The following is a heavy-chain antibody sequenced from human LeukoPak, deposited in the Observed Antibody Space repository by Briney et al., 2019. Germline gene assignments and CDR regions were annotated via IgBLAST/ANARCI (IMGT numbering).Heavy chain of an antibody. V-gene: IGHV3-23*01. Sequence: TGGSLRLSCAASGFTFSSYAMSWVRQPPGKGLEWVSAISGSGGSTYYADSVKGRFTISRDNSKNTLYLQMNSLRAEDTAVYYCAKDQLLWFGELLSTSDFWGQGTLVTVSS. CDR2: ISGSGGST. CDR1: GFTFSSYA. CDR3: AKDQLLWFGELLSTSDF. D-gene: IGHD3-10*01. J-gene: IGHJ4*02.